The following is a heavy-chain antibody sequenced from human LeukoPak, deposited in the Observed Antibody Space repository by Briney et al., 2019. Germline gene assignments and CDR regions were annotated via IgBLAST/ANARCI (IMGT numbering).Heavy chain of an antibody. V-gene: IGHV3-33*01. CDR1: GFTLSTHG. Sequence: GGSLRLSCAASGFTLSTHGMHWVRQAPGKGLEWVAVIWHDGSNKYYADSVKGRFSISRDNAKNSLYLQMNSLRADDTAVYYCARGGHDPGIPFDIWGQGTMVTVSS. J-gene: IGHJ3*02. CDR2: IWHDGSNK. D-gene: IGHD1-1*01. CDR3: ARGGHDPGIPFDI.